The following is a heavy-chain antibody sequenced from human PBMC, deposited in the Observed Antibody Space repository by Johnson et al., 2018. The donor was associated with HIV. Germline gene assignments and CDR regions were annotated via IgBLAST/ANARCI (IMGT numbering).Heavy chain of an antibody. Sequence: QVQLVESGGGVVQPGRSLRLSCAASGFTFSSYGMHWVRQAPGKGLEWVAVISYDGSNKYYADSVKGRFPISRDNSKNKLYLQMNSLRAEDTAVYYCAKSRVEARYSSGWGRLVKPDDAFDIWGQGTMVTVSS. CDR3: AKSRVEARYSSGWGRLVKPDDAFDI. V-gene: IGHV3-30*18. CDR1: GFTFSSYG. D-gene: IGHD6-19*01. CDR2: ISYDGSNK. J-gene: IGHJ3*02.